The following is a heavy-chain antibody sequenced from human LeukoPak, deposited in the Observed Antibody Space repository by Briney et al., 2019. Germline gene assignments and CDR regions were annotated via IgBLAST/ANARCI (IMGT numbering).Heavy chain of an antibody. CDR2: IHFDGSTK. J-gene: IGHJ4*02. D-gene: IGHD2-2*01. CDR3: AKDQCTRTSCDGYPGY. Sequence: GGSLRLSCAASGFTFSSYGMHWVRQAPGKGLEWVAFIHFDGSTKYSGDSVKGRFTVSRGNSRNTLYLQMNSVRPEDTAVYYCAKDQCTRTSCDGYPGYWGQGTLVTVSS. V-gene: IGHV3-30*02. CDR1: GFTFSSYG.